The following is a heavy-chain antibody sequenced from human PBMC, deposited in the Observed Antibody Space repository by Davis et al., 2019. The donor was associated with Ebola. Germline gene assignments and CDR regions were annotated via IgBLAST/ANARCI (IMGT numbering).Heavy chain of an antibody. Sequence: ASVKVSCKASGYTFTGYYMHWVRQAPGQGLEWMGWINPNSGGTNYAQKFQGRVTMTRDTSISAAYMELSRLRSEDTAVYYCARGRSAQGGTDYWGQGTLVTVSS. CDR1: GYTFTGYY. V-gene: IGHV1-2*02. CDR2: INPNSGGT. CDR3: ARGRSAQGGTDY. J-gene: IGHJ4*02. D-gene: IGHD1-1*01.